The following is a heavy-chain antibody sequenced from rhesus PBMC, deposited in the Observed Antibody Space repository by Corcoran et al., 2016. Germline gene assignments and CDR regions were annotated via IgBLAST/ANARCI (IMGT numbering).Heavy chain of an antibody. CDR3: AKGEGNYGNYGPFDY. Sequence: EVQLVESGGGLAKPGGSLRLSCAASGFTFSSYWMNWVRQAPGKGLEWVSVINSGGGSTDYADSVKGRFTISRENSKNTLSLQMNSLRAEDTAVYYCAKGEGNYGNYGPFDYWGQGVLVTVSS. CDR1: GFTFSSYW. V-gene: IGHV3S25*01. J-gene: IGHJ4*01. CDR2: INSGGGST. D-gene: IGHD4-35*01.